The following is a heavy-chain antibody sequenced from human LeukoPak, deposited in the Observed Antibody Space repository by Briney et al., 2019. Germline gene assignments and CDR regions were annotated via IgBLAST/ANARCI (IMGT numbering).Heavy chain of an antibody. Sequence: ASVKVSCKASGYTFTGYYMHWVRQAPGQGLEWMGWINPNSGSTNYAQKFQGRVTMTRDTSISTAYMELSRLRSDDTAVYYCARDQKDYYDSSGYDYWGQGTLVTVSS. J-gene: IGHJ4*02. CDR1: GYTFTGYY. CDR2: INPNSGST. V-gene: IGHV1-2*02. D-gene: IGHD3-22*01. CDR3: ARDQKDYYDSSGYDY.